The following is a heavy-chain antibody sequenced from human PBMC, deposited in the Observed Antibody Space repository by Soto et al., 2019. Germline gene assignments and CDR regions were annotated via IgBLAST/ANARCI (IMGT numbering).Heavy chain of an antibody. CDR1: GGSISSSNW. J-gene: IGHJ4*02. Sequence: SETLSLTCAVSGGSISSSNWWSWVRQPPGKGLEWIGSIYYSGSTYYNPSLKSRVTISVDTSKNQFSLKLSSVTAADTAVYYCARFYGGNDDYWGQGTLVTVSS. V-gene: IGHV4-39*01. CDR2: IYYSGST. D-gene: IGHD4-17*01. CDR3: ARFYGGNDDY.